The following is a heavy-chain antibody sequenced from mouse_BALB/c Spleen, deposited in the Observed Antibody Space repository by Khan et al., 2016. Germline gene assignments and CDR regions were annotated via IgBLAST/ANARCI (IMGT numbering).Heavy chain of an antibody. V-gene: IGHV3-5*02. D-gene: IGHD2-10*01. CDR1: GISITTGNYR. CDR3: ARAYYGNYYFDY. Sequence: EVKLLESGPGLVKPSQTVSLTCTVTGISITTGNYRWSWIRQFPGNKLEWIGYIYYSGTITYNPSLTSRTTITRDTSKNQFFLEMNSLTAEDTATYYCARAYYGNYYFDYWGQGTTLTVSS. J-gene: IGHJ2*01. CDR2: IYYSGTI.